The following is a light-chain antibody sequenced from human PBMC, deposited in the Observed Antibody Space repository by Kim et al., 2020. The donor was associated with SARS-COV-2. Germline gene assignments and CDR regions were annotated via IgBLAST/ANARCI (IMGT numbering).Light chain of an antibody. J-gene: IGLJ1*01. CDR1: SSDVGGYNF. Sequence: PGQSVTIACTGTSSDVGGYNFGSWYQQHPGKAPKLMIYEVSKRPSGVPDRFSGSKSGNTASLTVSGLQAEDEADYYCSSYAGSNNVFGTGTKVTVL. CDR2: EVS. CDR3: SSYAGSNNV. V-gene: IGLV2-8*01.